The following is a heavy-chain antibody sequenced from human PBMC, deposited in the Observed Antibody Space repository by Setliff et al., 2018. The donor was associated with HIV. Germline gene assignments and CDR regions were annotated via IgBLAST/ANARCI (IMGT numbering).Heavy chain of an antibody. CDR2: SIPMYGTS. Sequence: SVMVSCKASGGTFSSYAISWVRQAPGQGLEWVGGSIPMYGTSNYAQKFQGRVTITTDESTSTAYMELSRLRSDDTAVYYCARSPRYSSGWYDSYFDQWGQGTLVTVSS. CDR1: GGTFSSYA. CDR3: ARSPRYSSGWYDSYFDQ. D-gene: IGHD6-19*01. V-gene: IGHV1-69*05. J-gene: IGHJ4*02.